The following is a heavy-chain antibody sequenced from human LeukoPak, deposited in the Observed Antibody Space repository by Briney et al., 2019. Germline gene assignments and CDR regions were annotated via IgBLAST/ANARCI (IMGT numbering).Heavy chain of an antibody. J-gene: IGHJ3*02. Sequence: GGSLRLSCAASGFTFSNAWMSWVRQAPGKGLEWVGRIKSKTDGGTTDYAAPVKGRFTISRDDSKNTLYLQMNSLKTEDTAVYYCTTDSDDILTGYYSDAFDIWGQGTMVTVSS. D-gene: IGHD3-9*01. CDR1: GFTFSNAW. CDR2: IKSKTDGGTT. V-gene: IGHV3-15*01. CDR3: TTDSDDILTGYYSDAFDI.